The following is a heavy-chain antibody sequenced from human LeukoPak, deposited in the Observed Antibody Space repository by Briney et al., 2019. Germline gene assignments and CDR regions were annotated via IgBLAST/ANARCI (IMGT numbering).Heavy chain of an antibody. Sequence: GASVKVSCKASGYTFTSYGISWVRQAPGQGLEWMGWISAYNGNTNYAQKLQGRVTMTTDTSTSTAYMELRSLRSDDTAVYYCARGKSWGSSFFSVDYWGQGTLVTVSS. CDR1: GYTFTSYG. CDR2: ISAYNGNT. V-gene: IGHV1-18*01. D-gene: IGHD6-13*01. CDR3: ARGKSWGSSFFSVDY. J-gene: IGHJ4*02.